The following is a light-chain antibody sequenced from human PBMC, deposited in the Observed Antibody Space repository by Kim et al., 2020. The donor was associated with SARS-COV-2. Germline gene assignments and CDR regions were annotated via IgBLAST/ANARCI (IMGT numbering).Light chain of an antibody. CDR1: SSDVGSYNL. CDR2: EVN. Sequence: QSALTQPASVSGSPGQSITISCTGTSSDVGSYNLVSWYQQHPGKAPKLIIYEVNKRPSGVSNRFSGSKSGNTASLTISGLQAEDEADYYCCSYAGGTTTWVFGGGTKLTVL. CDR3: CSYAGGTTTWV. V-gene: IGLV2-23*02. J-gene: IGLJ3*02.